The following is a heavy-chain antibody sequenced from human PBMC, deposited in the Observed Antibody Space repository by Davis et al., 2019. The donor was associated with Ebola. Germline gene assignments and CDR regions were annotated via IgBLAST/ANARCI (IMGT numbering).Heavy chain of an antibody. CDR2: IIPIFGTA. CDR1: GGTFSSYA. D-gene: IGHD5-12*01. Sequence: SVKVSCKASGGTFSSYAISWVRQAPGQGLEWMGGIIPIFGTANYAQKFQGRVTITADKSTSTAYMELSSLRSEDTAVYYCVATRGQDYYYYGMDVWGQGTTVTVSS. CDR3: VATRGQDYYYYGMDV. V-gene: IGHV1-69*06. J-gene: IGHJ6*02.